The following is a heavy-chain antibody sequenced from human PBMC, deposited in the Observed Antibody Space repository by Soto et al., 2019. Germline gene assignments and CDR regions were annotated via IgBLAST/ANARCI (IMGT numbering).Heavy chain of an antibody. D-gene: IGHD6-13*01. CDR1: GDSISSSTYF. CDR3: RRSSRYSTDV. J-gene: IGHJ6*02. V-gene: IGHV4-39*02. CDR2: IYYSGST. Sequence: SETLSLTCTVSGDSISSSTYFWGWVRQPPGKGLEWIGSIYYSGSTYYNPSLKSQVTISVDTSKNHFSLKVISVTAADTAVYYCRRSSRYSTDVWGQGTTVTVSS.